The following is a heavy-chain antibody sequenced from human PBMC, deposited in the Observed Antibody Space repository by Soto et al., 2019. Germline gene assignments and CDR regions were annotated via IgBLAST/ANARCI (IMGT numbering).Heavy chain of an antibody. CDR1: GFTFSNYA. V-gene: IGHV3-23*01. Sequence: EVQLLESGGGMIQPGGSLRLSCAASGFTFSNYAMSWVRQAPGEGLEWVSAITGSGSHTFYADSVKGRFTISRDNSKNTLYLQMNSLRAEDTDVYYCAKGGEGYCSSGSCDAYCFDPWGQGTQVTDSS. CDR3: AKGGEGYCSSGSCDAYCFDP. D-gene: IGHD2-15*01. CDR2: ITGSGSHT. J-gene: IGHJ5*02.